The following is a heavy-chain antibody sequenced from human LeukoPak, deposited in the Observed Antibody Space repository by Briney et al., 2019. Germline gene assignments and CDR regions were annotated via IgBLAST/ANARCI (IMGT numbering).Heavy chain of an antibody. V-gene: IGHV1-18*01. CDR1: GYTFTSYG. CDR2: ISAYNGNT. J-gene: IGHJ6*02. CDR3: ARTPEGSSGWSDPSRGGYYYGMDV. D-gene: IGHD6-19*01. Sequence: ASVKVSCKASGYTFTSYGISWVRQAPGQGLEWMGWISAYNGNTNYAQKLQGRVTMTTDTSTSTAYMELRSLRSDDTAVYYCARTPEGSSGWSDPSRGGYYYGMDVWGQGTTVTVSS.